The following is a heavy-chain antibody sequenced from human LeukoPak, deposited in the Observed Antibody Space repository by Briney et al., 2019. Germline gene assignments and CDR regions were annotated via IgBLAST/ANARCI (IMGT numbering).Heavy chain of an antibody. J-gene: IGHJ3*02. CDR3: ARALYYYDSSGYLRYHPNAFDI. CDR1: GYTFTSYD. V-gene: IGHV1-8*03. D-gene: IGHD3-22*01. CDR2: MNPNSGNT. Sequence: ASVKVSCKASGYTFTSYDINWVRQATGQGLEWMGWMNPNSGNTGYAQKFQGRVTITRNTSISTAYMELSSLRSEDTAVYYCARALYYYDSSGYLRYHPNAFDIWGQGTMVTVSS.